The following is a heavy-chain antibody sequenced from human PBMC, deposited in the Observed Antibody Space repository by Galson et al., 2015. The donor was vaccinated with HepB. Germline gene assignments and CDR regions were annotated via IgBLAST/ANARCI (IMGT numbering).Heavy chain of an antibody. CDR1: GFTFSSYT. CDR2: ISSSPTQM. V-gene: IGHV3-21*01. D-gene: IGHD3-10*01. CDR3: ARHRXSSSYXAPLDY. Sequence: SXRLSCAASGFTFSSYTMNWVRQAPGEGLEWVASISSSPTQMFYAXAVKGRFSISRDNAKDSLFRQMTGLXAEETAVYYCARHRXSSSYXAPLDYXGXXTLVSV. J-gene: IGHJ4*02.